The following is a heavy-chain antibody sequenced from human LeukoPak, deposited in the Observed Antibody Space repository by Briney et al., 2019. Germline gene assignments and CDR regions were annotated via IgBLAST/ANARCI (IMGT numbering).Heavy chain of an antibody. CDR1: GGSISSGGYY. V-gene: IGHV4-31*03. D-gene: IGHD6-13*01. J-gene: IGHJ4*02. CDR3: AREGQQLFQIDY. CDR2: IYYSGST. Sequence: KPSETLSLTCTVSGGSISSGGYYWSWIRQHPGKGLEWIGYIYYSGSTYYNPSLKSRVTISVDTSKNQFSLKLSSVTAADTAAYYCAREGQQLFQIDYWGQGTLVTVSS.